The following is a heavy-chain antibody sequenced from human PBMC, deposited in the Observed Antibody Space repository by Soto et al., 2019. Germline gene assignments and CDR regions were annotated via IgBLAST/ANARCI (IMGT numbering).Heavy chain of an antibody. CDR1: GFTFSGSA. J-gene: IGHJ4*02. CDR2: ISYDGSNK. Sequence: VQLVESGGGLVQPGGSLKLSCAASGFTFSGSAMHWVRQASGKGLEWVAVISYDGSNKYYADSVKGRFTISRDNSKNTLYLQMNSLRAEDTAVYYCAKDPYGDSSGWLDYWGQGTLVTVSS. V-gene: IGHV3-30*04. CDR3: AKDPYGDSSGWLDY. D-gene: IGHD6-19*01.